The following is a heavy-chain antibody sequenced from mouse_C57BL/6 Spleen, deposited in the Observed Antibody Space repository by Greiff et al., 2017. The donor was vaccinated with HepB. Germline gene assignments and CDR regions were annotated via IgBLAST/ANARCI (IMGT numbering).Heavy chain of an antibody. Sequence: EVQLQQSGPELVKPGASVKIPCKASGYTFTDYNMDWVKQSHGKSLEWIGDINPNNGGTIYNQKFKGKATLTVDKSSSTAYMELRSLTSEETAVYYCARLYYGSSLYAMDYWGQRTSVTVSS. D-gene: IGHD1-1*01. J-gene: IGHJ4*01. CDR1: GYTFTDYN. CDR2: INPNNGGT. CDR3: ARLYYGSSLYAMDY. V-gene: IGHV1-18*01.